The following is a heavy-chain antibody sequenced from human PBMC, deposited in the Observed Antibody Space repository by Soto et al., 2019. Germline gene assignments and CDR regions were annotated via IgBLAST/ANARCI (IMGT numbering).Heavy chain of an antibody. CDR2: IDPSDSYI. CDR1: GYSFTSYW. V-gene: IGHV5-10-1*01. CDR3: ARLQVVMELNGMDV. Sequence: GESLKISCKGSGYSFTSYWINWVRQMPGKGLEWMGRIDPSDSYINYSPSFQGHVTISADKSISTAYLQWSSLKASDTAMYYCARLQVVMELNGMDVWGQGTTVTVSS. D-gene: IGHD2-15*01. J-gene: IGHJ6*02.